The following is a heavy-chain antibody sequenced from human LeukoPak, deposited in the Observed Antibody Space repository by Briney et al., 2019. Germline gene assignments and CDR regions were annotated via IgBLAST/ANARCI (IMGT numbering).Heavy chain of an antibody. CDR2: IYCSGST. Sequence: PSETLSLTCTVSGASISSYYWSWIRQPPGKGLEWIGYIYCSGSTNYNPSLKSRVTISVDTSKNQFSLKLSSVTAADTAVYYCARDTMVRGVSRYYYYMDVWGKGTTVTVSS. CDR3: ARDTMVRGVSRYYYYMDV. D-gene: IGHD3-10*01. J-gene: IGHJ6*03. CDR1: GASISSYY. V-gene: IGHV4-59*01.